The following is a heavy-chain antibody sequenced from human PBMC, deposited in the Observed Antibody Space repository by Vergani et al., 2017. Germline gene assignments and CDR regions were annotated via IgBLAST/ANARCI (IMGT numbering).Heavy chain of an antibody. V-gene: IGHV3-23*01. CDR2: ISGSGGST. Sequence: EVQLLESGGGLVQPGGSLRLPCAASGFTFSSYAMSGVRQGPGKGLEWVSAISGSGGSTYYADSVKGRFTISRDNSKNTLYLQMNSLRAEDTAVYYCAKSYGDPSFYFDYWGQGTLVTVSS. CDR3: AKSYGDPSFYFDY. CDR1: GFTFSSYA. J-gene: IGHJ4*02. D-gene: IGHD4-17*01.